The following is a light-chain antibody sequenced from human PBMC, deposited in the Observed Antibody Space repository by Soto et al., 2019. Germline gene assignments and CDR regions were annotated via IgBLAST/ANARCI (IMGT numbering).Light chain of an antibody. CDR2: GAS. V-gene: IGKV3-15*01. J-gene: IGKJ2*01. CDR1: QSVSSN. Sequence: EIVMTQSPATLSVSPGERATLSCRASQSVSSNLAWYQQKPGQPPRLLIYGASTRATGIPARFSGSGSGTEFTLTISSLQSADFAVYYCQQYNNWPYTFGQGTKLEIK. CDR3: QQYNNWPYT.